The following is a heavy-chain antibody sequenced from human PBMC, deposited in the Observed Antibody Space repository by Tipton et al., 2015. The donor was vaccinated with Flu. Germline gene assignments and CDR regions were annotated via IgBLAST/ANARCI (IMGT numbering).Heavy chain of an antibody. J-gene: IGHJ3*02. CDR1: EFTVSSSY. Sequence: SLRLSCAASEFTVSSSYMTWVRQAPGKGLEWVSIIYRGGSTYYADSVKGRFTISRDNSKNTVYLQMSSLRAEDTAMYYCARGRVPNALDIWGQGTMVTVSS. V-gene: IGHV3-66*02. CDR3: ARGRVPNALDI. CDR2: IYRGGST. D-gene: IGHD2-15*01.